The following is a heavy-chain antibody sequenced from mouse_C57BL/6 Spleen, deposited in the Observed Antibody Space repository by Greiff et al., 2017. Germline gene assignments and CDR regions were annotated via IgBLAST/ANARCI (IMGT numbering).Heavy chain of an antibody. CDR2: IRNKANNHAT. J-gene: IGHJ4*01. V-gene: IGHV6-6*01. Sequence: EVKVEESGGGLVQPGGSMKLSCAASGFTFSDAWMDWVRQSPEKGLEWVAEIRNKANNHATYYAESVKGRFTISRDDSKSSVYLQMNSLRAEDTGIYYCTTLITTADYYAMDYWGQGTSVTVSS. CDR1: GFTFSDAW. D-gene: IGHD1-1*01. CDR3: TTLITTADYYAMDY.